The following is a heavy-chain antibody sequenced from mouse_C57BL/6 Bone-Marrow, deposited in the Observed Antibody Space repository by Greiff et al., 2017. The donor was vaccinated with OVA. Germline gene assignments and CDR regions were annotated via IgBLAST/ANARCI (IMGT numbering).Heavy chain of an antibody. Sequence: QVQLQQSGPELVKPGASVKISCKASGYAFSSSWMNWVKQRPGKGLEWIGRIYPGDGDTNYNGKFKGKATLTADKSSSTAYMQLSSLTSEDSAVYFCAIGFTTVVAKGFDYWGQGTTLTVSS. J-gene: IGHJ2*01. D-gene: IGHD1-1*01. CDR3: AIGFTTVVAKGFDY. CDR1: GYAFSSSW. V-gene: IGHV1-82*01. CDR2: IYPGDGDT.